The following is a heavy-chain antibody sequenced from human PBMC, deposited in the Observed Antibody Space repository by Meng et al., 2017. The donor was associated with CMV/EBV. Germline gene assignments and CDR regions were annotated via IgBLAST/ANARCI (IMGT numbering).Heavy chain of an antibody. V-gene: IGHV3-33*06. CDR3: AKDLGGRYFDY. CDR2: IWYDGSNK. D-gene: IGHD3-10*01. CDR1: GFTFSSYG. J-gene: IGHJ4*02. Sequence: SCAASGFTFSSYGMRWVRQAPGKGLEWVAVIWYDGSNKYYADSVKGRFTISRDNSKNTLYLQMNSLRAEDTAVYYCAKDLGGRYFDYWGQGTLVTVSS.